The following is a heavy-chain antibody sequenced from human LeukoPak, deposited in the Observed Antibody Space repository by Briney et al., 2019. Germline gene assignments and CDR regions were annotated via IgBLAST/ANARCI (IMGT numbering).Heavy chain of an antibody. D-gene: IGHD6-13*01. CDR1: GFTFSGYG. CDR3: ARDDSSIDNALDV. J-gene: IGHJ3*01. V-gene: IGHV3-33*01. CDR2: IWDDGSNR. Sequence: GGSLRLSCEASGFTFSGYGMHWVRQAPGKGLEWVAFIWDDGSNRNYADSVKGRFTISRDNNKNTLHLQMNSLRAEDSAVYYCARDDSSIDNALDVWGQGTMVTVSS.